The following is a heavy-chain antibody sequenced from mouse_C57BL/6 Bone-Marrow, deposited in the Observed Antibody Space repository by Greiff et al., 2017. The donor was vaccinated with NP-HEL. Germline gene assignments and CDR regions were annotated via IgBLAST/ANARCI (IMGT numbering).Heavy chain of an antibody. J-gene: IGHJ3*01. CDR2: IDPENGDT. D-gene: IGHD1-1*01. Sequence: VQLKHSGAELVRPGASVKLSCTASGFNIKDDYMHWVKQRPEQGLEWIGWIDPENGDTEYASKFQGKATITADTSSNTAYLQLSSLTSEDTAVYYCTDYGFAYWGQGTLVTVSA. V-gene: IGHV14-4*01. CDR3: TDYGFAY. CDR1: GFNIKDDY.